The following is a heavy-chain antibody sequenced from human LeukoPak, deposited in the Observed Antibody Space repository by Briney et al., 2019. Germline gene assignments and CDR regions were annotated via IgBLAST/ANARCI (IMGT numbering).Heavy chain of an antibody. V-gene: IGHV3-9*03. D-gene: IGHD1-26*01. CDR1: GFTFEDYA. CDR2: ISWNSDNI. Sequence: GGSLRLSCAASGFTFEDYAMHWVRHGPGKGLEWVSGISWNSDNIEYADSVKGRFTISRDNAKKTLYLQMNSLGDEDMGLYYCAKGAVGATVFWYFNLWGRGTLVTVSS. J-gene: IGHJ2*01. CDR3: AKGAVGATVFWYFNL.